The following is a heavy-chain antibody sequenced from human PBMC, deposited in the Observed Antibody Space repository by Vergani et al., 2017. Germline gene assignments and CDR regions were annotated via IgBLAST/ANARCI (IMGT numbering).Heavy chain of an antibody. Sequence: QVQLVESGGGVVQPGRSLRLSCAASGFTFSSYAMHWVRQAPGKGLEWVAVISYDGSNKYYADSVKGRFTISRDNSKNTLYLQMNSLRAEDTAVYYCARGSEQQLVDYYYYMYVWGKGTTVTVSS. D-gene: IGHD6-13*01. CDR3: ARGSEQQLVDYYYYMYV. CDR2: ISYDGSNK. V-gene: IGHV3-30*01. CDR1: GFTFSSYA. J-gene: IGHJ6*03.